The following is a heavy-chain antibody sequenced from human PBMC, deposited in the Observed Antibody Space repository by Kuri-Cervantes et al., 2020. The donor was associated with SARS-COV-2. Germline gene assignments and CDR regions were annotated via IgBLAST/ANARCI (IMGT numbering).Heavy chain of an antibody. CDR2: IKSKTDGGTT. CDR3: GLASGSSYSPNY. D-gene: IGHD3-10*01. V-gene: IGHV3-15*01. CDR1: GFTFSNAW. J-gene: IGHJ4*02. Sequence: LSLTCAASGFTFSNAWMSWVRQAPGKGLEWVGRIKSKTDGGTTDYAAPVKGRFTISRDDSKTTLYLQMNSLRAEDTAVYYCGLASGSSYSPNYWGQGTLVTVSS.